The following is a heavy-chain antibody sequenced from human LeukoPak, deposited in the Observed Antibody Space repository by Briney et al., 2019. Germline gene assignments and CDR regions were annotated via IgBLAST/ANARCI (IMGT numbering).Heavy chain of an antibody. D-gene: IGHD6-19*01. Sequence: SETLSLTCTVSGASISSYYWSWIRQPPGKGLEWIGYIYYSGSTNYNPSLKSRVTISVDTSKNQFSLKLSSVTAADTAVYYCARHISSSGWYFGSINTGQFDYWGQGTLVTVSS. J-gene: IGHJ4*02. CDR2: IYYSGST. V-gene: IGHV4-59*08. CDR1: GASISSYY. CDR3: ARHISSSGWYFGSINTGQFDY.